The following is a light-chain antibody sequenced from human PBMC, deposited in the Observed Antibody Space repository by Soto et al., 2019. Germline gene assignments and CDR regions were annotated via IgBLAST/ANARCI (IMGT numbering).Light chain of an antibody. CDR3: QQRSNWPPYT. J-gene: IGKJ2*01. V-gene: IGKV3-11*01. CDR2: DAS. CDR1: QSVSSY. Sequence: EIVLTQSPATLSLFPGERATLSCRASQSVSSYLAWYQQKPGQAPRLLIYDASIRATGIPARFRGSGSGTDFTLTISSLEPEDFAVYYCQQRSNWPPYTFGQGTKLEIK.